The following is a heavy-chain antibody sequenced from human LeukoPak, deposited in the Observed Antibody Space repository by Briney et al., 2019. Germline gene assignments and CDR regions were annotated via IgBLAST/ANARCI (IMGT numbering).Heavy chain of an antibody. V-gene: IGHV4-4*02. CDR2: IYHSGST. CDR3: ARIGNYYFDY. D-gene: IGHD1-1*01. J-gene: IGHJ4*02. Sequence: SETLSLTCAVSGGSISSGDWWSWVRQPPGKGLEGIGEIYHSGSTNYNPSLKSRVTISVDKSKNQFSLKLTSVTAAGTAVYYCARIGNYYFDYWGQGTLVTVSS. CDR1: GGSISSGDW.